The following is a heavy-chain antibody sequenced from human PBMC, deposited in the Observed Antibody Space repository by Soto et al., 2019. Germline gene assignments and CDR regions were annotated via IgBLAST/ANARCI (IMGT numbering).Heavy chain of an antibody. V-gene: IGHV1-2*04. CDR1: GYTFTGYY. D-gene: IGHD2-15*01. CDR2: INPNSGGT. CDR3: AREREGYCSGGSCYSGAFDI. Sequence: EASVKVSCKASGYTFTGYYMHWVRQAPGQGLEWMGWINPNSGGTNYAQKFQGWVTMTRDTSISTAYMELSRLRSDDTAVYYCAREREGYCSGGSCYSGAFDIWGQGTMVTVSS. J-gene: IGHJ3*02.